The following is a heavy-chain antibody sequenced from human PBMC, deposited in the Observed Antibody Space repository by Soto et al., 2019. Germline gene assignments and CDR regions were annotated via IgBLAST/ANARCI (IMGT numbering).Heavy chain of an antibody. D-gene: IGHD3-3*01. V-gene: IGHV1-18*04. J-gene: IGHJ4*02. Sequence: ASVKVSCKASGYTFTSYGISWVRQAPGQGLEWMGWISAYNGNTNYAQKLQGRVTMTTDTSTSTAYMELRSLRSDDTAVYYCARDGERFLEWLLPRIDYWGQGTLVTVSS. CDR2: ISAYNGNT. CDR1: GYTFTSYG. CDR3: ARDGERFLEWLLPRIDY.